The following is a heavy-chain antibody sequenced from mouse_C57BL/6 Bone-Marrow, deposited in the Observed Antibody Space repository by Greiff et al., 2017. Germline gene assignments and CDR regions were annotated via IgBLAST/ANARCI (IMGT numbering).Heavy chain of an antibody. D-gene: IGHD2-5*01. Sequence: QVQLQQSGAELVRPGTSVKMSCKASGYTFTNYWIGWAKQRPGHGLEWIGDIYPGGGYTNYNEKFKGKATLTADKSSSTAYMQFSSLTSEDSASYYCAVYYSNYWYFDVWGTGTTVTVSS. CDR2: IYPGGGYT. V-gene: IGHV1-63*01. CDR3: AVYYSNYWYFDV. CDR1: GYTFTNYW. J-gene: IGHJ1*03.